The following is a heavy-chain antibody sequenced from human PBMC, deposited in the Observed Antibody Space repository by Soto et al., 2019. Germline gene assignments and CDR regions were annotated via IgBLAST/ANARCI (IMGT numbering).Heavy chain of an antibody. CDR2: ISAYNGNT. V-gene: IGHV1-18*01. CDR1: GYTFTSYG. J-gene: IGHJ6*03. Sequence: GASVKVSCKASGYTFTSYGISWVRQAPGQGLEWMGWISAYNGNTNYAQKLQGRVTMTTDTSTSTAYMELRSLRSDDTAVYYCASMLNERSIAAHYYMDVWGKGTTVTVSS. CDR3: ASMLNERSIAAHYYMDV. D-gene: IGHD6-6*01.